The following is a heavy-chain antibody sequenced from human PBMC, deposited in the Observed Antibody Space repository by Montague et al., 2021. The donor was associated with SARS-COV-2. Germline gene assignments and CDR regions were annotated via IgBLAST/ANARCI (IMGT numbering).Heavy chain of an antibody. D-gene: IGHD3-3*01. CDR3: ARRSGEITLFGVVWRRAFDY. CDR1: GGSFSGYY. CDR2: INHSGST. V-gene: IGHV4-34*01. Sequence: SETLSLTCAVYGGSFSGYYWNWIRQPPGKGLEWIGEINHSGSTNYNPSLKSRVTISVDTSKNQFSLKLSSVTAADTAVYYCARRSGEITLFGVVWRRAFDYWGQGTLVTVSS. J-gene: IGHJ4*02.